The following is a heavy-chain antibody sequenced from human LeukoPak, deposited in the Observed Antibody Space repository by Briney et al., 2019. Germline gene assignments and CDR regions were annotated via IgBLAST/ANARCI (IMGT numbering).Heavy chain of an antibody. CDR2: ISSGGDNT. J-gene: IGHJ4*02. Sequence: GGSLRLSCAASGFTFSSYAMSWVRQAPGKGLEWVSTISSGGDNTYYADSVKGRFTISRDNSKITLSLQMNSLRAEDTAVYYCARSRGVHSAVYFDYWGQGTLVTVSS. CDR1: GFTFSSYA. CDR3: ARSRGVHSAVYFDY. V-gene: IGHV3-23*01. D-gene: IGHD3-10*01.